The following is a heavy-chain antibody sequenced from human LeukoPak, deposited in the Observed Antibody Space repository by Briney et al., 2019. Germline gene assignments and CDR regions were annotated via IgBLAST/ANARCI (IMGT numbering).Heavy chain of an antibody. CDR3: ARAALTPAGGFDY. Sequence: PGGSLRLSCAASGFTFSSYGMHWVRQAPGKGLEWVAVISYDGSNKYYADSVKGRFTISRDNAKNSLYLQMNSLRAEDTAVYYCARAALTPAGGFDYWGQGTLVTVSS. J-gene: IGHJ4*02. CDR2: ISYDGSNK. D-gene: IGHD3-10*01. CDR1: GFTFSSYG. V-gene: IGHV3-30*03.